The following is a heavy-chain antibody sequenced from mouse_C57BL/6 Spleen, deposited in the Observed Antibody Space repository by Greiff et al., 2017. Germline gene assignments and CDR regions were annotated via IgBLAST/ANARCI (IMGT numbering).Heavy chain of an antibody. J-gene: IGHJ3*01. V-gene: IGHV1-55*01. D-gene: IGHD2-4*01. CDR2: IYPGSGST. Sequence: QVQLQQSGAELVKPGASVKMSCKASGYTFTSYWITWVKQRPGQGLEWIGDIYPGSGSTNYNEKFKSKATLTVDTSSSTAYMQLSSLTSEDSAVYYCAIYYDYDSFAFAYWGQGTLVTVSA. CDR3: AIYYDYDSFAFAY. CDR1: GYTFTSYW.